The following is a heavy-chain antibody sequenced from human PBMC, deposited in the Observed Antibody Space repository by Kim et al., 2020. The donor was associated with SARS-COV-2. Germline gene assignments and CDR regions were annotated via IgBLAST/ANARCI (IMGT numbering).Heavy chain of an antibody. CDR2: YSGST. V-gene: IGHV4-59*09. J-gene: IGHJ4*02. CDR3: ARGLHGG. D-gene: IGHD2-15*01. Sequence: YSGSTNYNPALRSRVTISVDTSKNQFSLKLSSVTAADTAVYYCARGLHGGWGQGTLVTVSS.